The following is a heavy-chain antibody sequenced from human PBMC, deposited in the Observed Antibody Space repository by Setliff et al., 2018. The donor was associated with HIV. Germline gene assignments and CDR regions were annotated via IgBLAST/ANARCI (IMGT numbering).Heavy chain of an antibody. J-gene: IGHJ4*02. CDR1: GFTFRTYW. V-gene: IGHV3-74*01. CDR2: INSDGTTT. Sequence: GGSLRLSCVASGFTFRTYWMHWVRQGPGKGLVWVSRINSDGTTTNYADSVKGRFTISRDNAKNTVYLQMNSLRAEDTAVYYCAKDVHISVAAGLDFWGQGTLVTVSS. D-gene: IGHD6-19*01. CDR3: AKDVHISVAAGLDF.